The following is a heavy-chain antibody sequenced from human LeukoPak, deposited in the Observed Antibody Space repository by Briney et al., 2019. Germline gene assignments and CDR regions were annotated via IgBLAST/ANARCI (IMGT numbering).Heavy chain of an antibody. Sequence: SETLSLTCTVSGGSISSSSYYWGWIRQPPGKGLEWIASIYYSGTTYYNPSLKSRVTMSVDTSKNQFSLKLSSVTAADTAVYYCARDVAVAGTGSYNWFDPWGQGTLVTVSS. V-gene: IGHV4-39*07. CDR1: GGSISSSSYY. D-gene: IGHD6-19*01. J-gene: IGHJ5*02. CDR2: IYYSGTT. CDR3: ARDVAVAGTGSYNWFDP.